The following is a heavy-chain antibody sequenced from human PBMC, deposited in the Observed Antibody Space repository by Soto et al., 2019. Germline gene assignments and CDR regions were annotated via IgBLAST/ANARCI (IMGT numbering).Heavy chain of an antibody. CDR3: ARAAPRYCSGGSCYSGRDS. D-gene: IGHD2-15*01. V-gene: IGHV4-34*01. CDR1: GGSFSGYY. Sequence: QVQLQQWGAGLLKPSETLSLTCAVYGGSFSGYYWSWIRQPPGKGLEWIGEINHSGSTNYNPSLTRRVTISGDTSKTQFSLTLSSVTAADTAVYYCARAAPRYCSGGSCYSGRDSWGQGTLVTVSS. J-gene: IGHJ4*02. CDR2: INHSGST.